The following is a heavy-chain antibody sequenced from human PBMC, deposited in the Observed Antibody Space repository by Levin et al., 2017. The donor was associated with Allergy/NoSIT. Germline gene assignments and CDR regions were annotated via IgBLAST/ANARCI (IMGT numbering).Heavy chain of an antibody. CDR3: ARHSSGFSYAYDFDY. D-gene: IGHD5-18*01. CDR2: INEIGTT. J-gene: IGHJ4*02. Sequence: SSETLSLTCTVSGGSITGYYWSWIRQSPWKGLEWIGYINEIGTTSYTPSLNSRLTISVDTSKNHFSLTLSSVTAADTAVYYCARHSSGFSYAYDFDYWGQGTLVTVSS. V-gene: IGHV4-59*08. CDR1: GGSITGYY.